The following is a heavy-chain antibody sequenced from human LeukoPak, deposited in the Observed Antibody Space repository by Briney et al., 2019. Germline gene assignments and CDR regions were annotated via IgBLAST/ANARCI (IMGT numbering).Heavy chain of an antibody. V-gene: IGHV4-34*01. CDR3: ARGVSRLRVDP. Sequence: GSLRLSCAASGFTFSSYAMSWVRQAPGKGLEWIGEINHSGSTNYNPSLKSRVTISVDTSKNQFSLKLSSVTAADTAVYYCARGVSRLRVDPWGQGTLVTVSS. CDR2: INHSGST. J-gene: IGHJ5*02. CDR1: GFTFSSYA. D-gene: IGHD6-25*01.